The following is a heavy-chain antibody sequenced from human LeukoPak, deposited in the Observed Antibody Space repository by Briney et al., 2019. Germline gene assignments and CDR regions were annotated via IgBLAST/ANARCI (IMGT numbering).Heavy chain of an antibody. D-gene: IGHD3-10*01. J-gene: IGHJ5*02. CDR1: GYSISSGYY. V-gene: IGHV4-38-2*02. CDR2: IYYSGST. Sequence: SETLSLTCTVSGYSISSGYYWGWIRQPPGKGLEWIGSIYYSGSTYYNPSLKSRVTISVDTSKNQFSLKLSSVTAADTAVYYCARDVIYGSGSQTWGQGTLVTVSS. CDR3: ARDVIYGSGSQT.